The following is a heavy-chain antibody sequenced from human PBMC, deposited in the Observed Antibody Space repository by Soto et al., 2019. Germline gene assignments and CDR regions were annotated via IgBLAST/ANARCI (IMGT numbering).Heavy chain of an antibody. CDR3: AREDRDRETGLVPAAIDGMDV. CDR2: NIPTFGIP. V-gene: IGHV1-69*08. D-gene: IGHD2-2*01. Sequence: QVQLVQSGAEVKKPGSSVKVSCKASGGTFSRYSITWVRQAPGHGLERIGRNIPTFGIPTYAQKFQGRVTFTADESTSTAYMEVRSLRSDDTAVYYCAREDRDRETGLVPAAIDGMDVWGQGTTVTVSS. CDR1: GGTFSRYS. J-gene: IGHJ6*02.